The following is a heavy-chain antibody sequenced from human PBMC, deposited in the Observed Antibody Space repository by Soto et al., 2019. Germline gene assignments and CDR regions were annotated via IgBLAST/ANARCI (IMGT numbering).Heavy chain of an antibody. CDR2: IYYSGST. CDR3: ARQGADYYDSSGCFDY. CDR1: GGSISSSSYY. D-gene: IGHD3-22*01. Sequence: SETLSLTCTVSGGSISSSSYYWGWIRQPPGKGLGWIGSIYYSGSTYYNPSLKSRVTISVDTSKNQFSLKLSSVTAADTAVYYCARQGADYYDSSGCFDYWGQGTLVT. J-gene: IGHJ4*02. V-gene: IGHV4-39*01.